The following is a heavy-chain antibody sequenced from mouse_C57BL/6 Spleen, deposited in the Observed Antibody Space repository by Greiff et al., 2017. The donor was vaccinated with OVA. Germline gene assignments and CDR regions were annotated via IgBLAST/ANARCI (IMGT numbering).Heavy chain of an antibody. J-gene: IGHJ1*03. CDR3: ARRGLYYGSSLWYFDV. Sequence: QVQLQQSGAELMKPGASVKLSCKATGYTFTGYWIEWVKQRPGHGLEWIGEILPGSGSTNYNEKFKGKATFTADTSSNTAYMQLSSLTTEDSAIYYCARRGLYYGSSLWYFDVWGTGTTVTVSS. V-gene: IGHV1-9*01. D-gene: IGHD1-1*01. CDR1: GYTFTGYW. CDR2: ILPGSGST.